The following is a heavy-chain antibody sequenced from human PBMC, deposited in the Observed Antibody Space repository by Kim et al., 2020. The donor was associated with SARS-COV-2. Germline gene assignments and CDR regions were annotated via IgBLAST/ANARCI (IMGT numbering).Heavy chain of an antibody. CDR3: ARGPGYAPTTVTTGGYFDY. V-gene: IGHV3-53*01. Sequence: GGSLRLSCAASGFTVSSNYMSWVRQAPGKGLEWVSVIYSGGSTYYADSVKGRFTISRDNSKNTLYLQMNSLRAEDTAVYYCARGPGYAPTTVTTGGYFDYWGQGTLVTVSS. D-gene: IGHD4-17*01. CDR2: IYSGGST. CDR1: GFTVSSNY. J-gene: IGHJ4*02.